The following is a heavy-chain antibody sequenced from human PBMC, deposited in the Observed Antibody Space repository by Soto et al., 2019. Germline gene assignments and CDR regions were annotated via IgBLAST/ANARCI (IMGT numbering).Heavy chain of an antibody. CDR1: EYSFIDYY. J-gene: IGHJ4*02. V-gene: IGHV1-2*02. CDR2: INPISGGT. D-gene: IGHD1-26*01. Sequence: ASVKVSCKASEYSFIDYYMHWMRQAPGQGLEWMGWINPISGGTNYAQKFQGRVTMTRDTSINTAYMDLNRLRSDDTAVYYCARTPRLVGPFGYWGQGTPVTVSS. CDR3: ARTPRLVGPFGY.